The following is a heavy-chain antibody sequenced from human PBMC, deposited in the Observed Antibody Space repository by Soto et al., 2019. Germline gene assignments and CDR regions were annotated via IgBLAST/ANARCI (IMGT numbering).Heavy chain of an antibody. Sequence: EVKLVESGGGLVQPGRSLRLSCAASGFRFEDYAMHWVRQAPGKGLEWVSGIAWSRYIRGYADSVKGRFTISRDNGQNPLYLPMNRLRPEHTALYYCAKDHNVSPINGMDVWGQGTTVTVS. CDR1: GFRFEDYA. CDR2: IAWSRYIR. V-gene: IGHV3-9*01. CDR3: AKDHNVSPINGMDV. D-gene: IGHD2-8*01. J-gene: IGHJ6*02.